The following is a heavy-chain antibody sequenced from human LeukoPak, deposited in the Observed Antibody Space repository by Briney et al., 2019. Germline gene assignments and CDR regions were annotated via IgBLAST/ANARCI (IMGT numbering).Heavy chain of an antibody. CDR3: ARSRHSYDSSGFPHY. D-gene: IGHD3-22*01. CDR1: GSTFSSYE. V-gene: IGHV3-20*04. CDR2: INWNGGST. Sequence: GGSLRLSRAASGSTFSSYEMNWVRQAPGKGLEWVSGINWNGGSTGYADSVKGRFTISRDNAKNSLYLQMNSLRAEDTALYYCARSRHSYDSSGFPHYWGQGALVTVSS. J-gene: IGHJ4*02.